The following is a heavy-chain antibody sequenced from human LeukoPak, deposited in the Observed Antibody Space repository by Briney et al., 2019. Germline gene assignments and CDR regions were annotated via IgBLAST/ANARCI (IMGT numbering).Heavy chain of an antibody. D-gene: IGHD7-27*01. CDR3: ARVRATGAHDY. Sequence: PSETLSLTCAVYGGSFSGYYWGWIRQPPGKGLEWIGEINRSGSTNYNPSLKSRVTISVDTSKNQFSLKLSSVTAADTAVYYCARVRATGAHDYWGQGTLVTVSS. CDR1: GGSFSGYY. CDR2: INRSGST. V-gene: IGHV4-34*01. J-gene: IGHJ4*02.